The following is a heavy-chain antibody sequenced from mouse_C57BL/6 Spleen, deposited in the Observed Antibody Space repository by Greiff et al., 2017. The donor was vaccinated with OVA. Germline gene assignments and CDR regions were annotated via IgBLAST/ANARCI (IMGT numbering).Heavy chain of an antibody. Sequence: QVQLKQSGPELVKPGASVKISCKASGYAFSSSWMNWVKQRPGKGLEWIGRIYPGDGDTNYNGKFKGKATLTADKSSSTAYMQLSSLTSEDSAVYFCARGLLRLGYFDYWGQGTTLTVSS. CDR3: ARGLLRLGYFDY. CDR1: GYAFSSSW. V-gene: IGHV1-82*01. J-gene: IGHJ2*01. D-gene: IGHD1-2*01. CDR2: IYPGDGDT.